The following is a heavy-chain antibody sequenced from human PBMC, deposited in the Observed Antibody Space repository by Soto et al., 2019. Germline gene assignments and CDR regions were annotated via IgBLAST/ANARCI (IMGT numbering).Heavy chain of an antibody. CDR3: ARDLYCSITSCYRGRNWFDP. V-gene: IGHV3-33*01. Sequence: SLRLSCAASGFTFSHYAMHWVRQAPGKGLEWVAVIWYDGSQKYYGDSVKGRFTISRDNSQNTLYLEMNSLRAEDTAVYFCARDLYCSITSCYRGRNWFDPWGQGTLVTVSS. J-gene: IGHJ5*02. CDR1: GFTFSHYA. D-gene: IGHD2-2*01. CDR2: IWYDGSQK.